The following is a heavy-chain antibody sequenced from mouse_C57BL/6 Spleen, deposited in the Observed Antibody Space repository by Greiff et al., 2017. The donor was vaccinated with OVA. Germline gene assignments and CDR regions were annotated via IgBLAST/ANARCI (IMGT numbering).Heavy chain of an antibody. CDR1: GYAFSSSW. D-gene: IGHD3-2*02. CDR3: ARTAQEYYFDY. V-gene: IGHV1-82*01. CDR2: IYPGDGDT. Sequence: LVESGPELVKPGASVKISCKASGYAFSSSWMNWVKQRPGKGLEWIGRIYPGDGDTNYNGKFKGKATLTADKSSSTAYMQLSSLTSEDSAVYFCARTAQEYYFDYWGQGTTLTVSS. J-gene: IGHJ2*01.